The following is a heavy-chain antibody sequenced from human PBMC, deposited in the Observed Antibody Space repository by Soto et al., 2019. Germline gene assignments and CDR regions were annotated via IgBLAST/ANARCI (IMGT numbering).Heavy chain of an antibody. CDR2: IANDGSYK. V-gene: IGHV3-30-3*01. Sequence: QVQLVESGGGVVQPGRSLRLSCAASGFALSTYTMHWVRQTPGQGLEWVAVIANDGSYKYYADSVKGRFTISRDNSMNTVYLQMSSLRNEYTPVYYCAGERNAFDLWGQGKMDTVSS. J-gene: IGHJ3*01. CDR3: AGERNAFDL. CDR1: GFALSTYT.